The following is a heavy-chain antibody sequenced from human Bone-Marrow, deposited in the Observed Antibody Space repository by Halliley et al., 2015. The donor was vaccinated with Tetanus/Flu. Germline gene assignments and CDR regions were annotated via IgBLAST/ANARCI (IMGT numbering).Heavy chain of an antibody. V-gene: IGHV2-5*02. CDR2: IYWDEAK. CDR1: GFSLSTSGVG. J-gene: IGHJ2*01. Sequence: LVKPTQTLTLTCTFSGFSLSTSGVGVGWIRQPPGEALEWLTLIYWDEAKRYSPSLKTSLTITKATSKNQVVLTMTNMDSVDTATYCCVRTTANTNSARVVWGRGTLVTVSS. CDR3: VRTTANTNSARVV. D-gene: IGHD4-17*01.